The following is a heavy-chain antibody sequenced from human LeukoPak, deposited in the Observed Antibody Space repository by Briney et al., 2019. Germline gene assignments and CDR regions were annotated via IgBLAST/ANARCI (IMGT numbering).Heavy chain of an antibody. CDR2: INHSGST. V-gene: IGHV4-34*01. CDR3: ARDGGTGDFDY. CDR1: GGSFSGYY. D-gene: IGHD4-23*01. J-gene: IGHJ4*02. Sequence: SETLSLTCAVYGGSFSGYYWSWIRQPPGKGVEWIGEINHSGSTNYNPSLKSRVTISVDTSKNQFSLKLSSVTAADTAVYYCARDGGTGDFDYWGQGTLVTVSS.